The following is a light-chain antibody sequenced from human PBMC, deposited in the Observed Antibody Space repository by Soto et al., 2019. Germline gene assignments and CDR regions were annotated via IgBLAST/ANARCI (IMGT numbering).Light chain of an antibody. CDR3: QQYNSYSRVT. CDR2: KAS. CDR1: QSVSSW. V-gene: IGKV1-5*03. Sequence: DIQMTQSPSTLSASVGDRVIITCRASQSVSSWLAWYQQKPEKATNLLIYKASTLENGVPSRFSGSGSGTEFTLTISSLQPDDFATYYCQQYNSYSRVTFGPGTKVDIK. J-gene: IGKJ3*01.